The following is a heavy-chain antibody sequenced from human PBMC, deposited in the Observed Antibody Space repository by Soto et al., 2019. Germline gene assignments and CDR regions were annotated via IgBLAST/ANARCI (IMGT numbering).Heavy chain of an antibody. CDR2: INHSGIT. Sequence: ETLSLTCAVYGGSFSGYYWSWIRQPPGKGLEWIGEINHSGITNYNPSLKSRVTISVDTSKNQFSLKLSSLTAADTAVYYCARGQVQSNTLYYYYAMDVWGQGTTVTVSS. CDR3: ARGQVQSNTLYYYYAMDV. CDR1: GGSFSGYY. J-gene: IGHJ6*02. D-gene: IGHD4-4*01. V-gene: IGHV4-34*01.